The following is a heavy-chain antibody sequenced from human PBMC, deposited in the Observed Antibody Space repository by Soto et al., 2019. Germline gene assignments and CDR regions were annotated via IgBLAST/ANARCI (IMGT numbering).Heavy chain of an antibody. J-gene: IGHJ4*02. Sequence: QVQLVQAGSEVKKPGSSVKVSCKSSVGTVSSYTISWVRQAPGQGLEWMGRIIPILGIANYAQKFQGRVTITADKSTSTAYMELSSLRSEDTAVYYCARGALAVAGTYFDYWGQGTLVTVSS. D-gene: IGHD6-19*01. V-gene: IGHV1-69*02. CDR1: VGTVSSYT. CDR2: IIPILGIA. CDR3: ARGALAVAGTYFDY.